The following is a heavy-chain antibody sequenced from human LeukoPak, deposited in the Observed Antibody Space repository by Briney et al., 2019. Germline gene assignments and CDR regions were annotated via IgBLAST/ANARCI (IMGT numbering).Heavy chain of an antibody. Sequence: SETLSLTCTVSGGSISSSYYYWGWIRQPPGKGLEWIGEINHSGSTNYNPSLKSRVTISVDTSKNQFSLKLSSVTAADTAVYYCARGRDYGDYRSGMDVWGQGTTVTVSS. CDR2: INHSGST. CDR1: GGSISSSYYY. J-gene: IGHJ6*02. V-gene: IGHV4-39*07. D-gene: IGHD4-17*01. CDR3: ARGRDYGDYRSGMDV.